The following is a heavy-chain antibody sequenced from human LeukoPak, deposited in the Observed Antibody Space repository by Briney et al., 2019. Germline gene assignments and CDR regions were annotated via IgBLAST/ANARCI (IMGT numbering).Heavy chain of an antibody. CDR1: GGSIMSSTYY. D-gene: IGHD6-25*01. V-gene: IGHV4-39*01. Sequence: KPSETLSLTCTVSGGSIMSSTYYWGWIRQSPGKGLEWIGTIYYSGSTYYNPSLKSRVSMSVDTSKSQFSLRLTSVTAADTAVYYCASLWYSSGDYYYYYMDVWGKGTTVTISS. J-gene: IGHJ6*03. CDR3: ASLWYSSGDYYYYYMDV. CDR2: IYYSGST.